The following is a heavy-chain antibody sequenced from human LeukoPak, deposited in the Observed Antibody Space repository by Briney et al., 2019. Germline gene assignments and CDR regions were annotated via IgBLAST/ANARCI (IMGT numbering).Heavy chain of an antibody. CDR2: VSLSGLT. CDR1: GGSITSTNW. V-gene: IGHV4-4*02. Sequence: PSGTLSLTCGVSGGSITSTNWWSWGRQPPGQGLEWIGEVSLSGLTNYNPSLSSRVIMALDTSKNHLSLHLTSVTAADTAVYYCSRENGAFSPFGYWGQGYLVTVLS. CDR3: SRENGAFSPFGY. D-gene: IGHD2-8*01. J-gene: IGHJ4*02.